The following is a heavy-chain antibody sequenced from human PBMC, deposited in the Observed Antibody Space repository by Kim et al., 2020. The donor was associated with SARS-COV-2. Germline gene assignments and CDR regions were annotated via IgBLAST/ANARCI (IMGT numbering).Heavy chain of an antibody. J-gene: IGHJ3*02. D-gene: IGHD3-3*01. CDR3: AKEIERRFLEWLPLIGAFDI. Sequence: GGSLRLSCAASGFTFGDYAMHWVRQAPGKGLEWVSGISWNSGSIGYADSVKGRFTISRDNAKNSLYLQMNRLRAEDTALYYCAKEIERRFLEWLPLIGAFDIWGQGTMVTVSS. CDR2: ISWNSGSI. CDR1: GFTFGDYA. V-gene: IGHV3-9*01.